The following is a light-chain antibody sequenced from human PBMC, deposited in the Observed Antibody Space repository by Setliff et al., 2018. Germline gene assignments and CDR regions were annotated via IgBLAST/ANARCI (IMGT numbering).Light chain of an antibody. CDR2: DNN. CDR1: RSNIGAGYA. Sequence: SVLTQPPSVSGAPGQRVTISCTGSRSNIGAGYAVHWYQQFPGTAPKLLIYDNNNRPSGVPDRFSGSKSGTSASLAITGLQAEDEADYYCQSYDNSLSGSGLFGTGTKV. CDR3: QSYDNSLSGSGL. V-gene: IGLV1-40*01. J-gene: IGLJ1*01.